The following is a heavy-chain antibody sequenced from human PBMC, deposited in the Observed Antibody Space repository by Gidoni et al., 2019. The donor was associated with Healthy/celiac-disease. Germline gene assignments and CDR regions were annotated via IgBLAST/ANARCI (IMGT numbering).Heavy chain of an antibody. D-gene: IGHD2-15*01. Sequence: EVQLLESGGGLVKPGGSLRLSCAASGFPFRSYSMDWVRQAQGKGLEWVSSISSSSSYIYDADSVKGRFTISRDNAKNSLYLQMNSLRAEDTAVYYCASIRGYDGMDVWGQGTTVTVSS. CDR1: GFPFRSYS. V-gene: IGHV3-21*01. CDR3: ASIRGYDGMDV. CDR2: ISSSSSYI. J-gene: IGHJ6*02.